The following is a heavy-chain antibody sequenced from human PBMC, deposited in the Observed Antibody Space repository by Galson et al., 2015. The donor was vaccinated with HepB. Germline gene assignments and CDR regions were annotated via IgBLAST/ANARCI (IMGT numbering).Heavy chain of an antibody. D-gene: IGHD6-19*01. J-gene: IGHJ4*02. CDR1: GYTFTAYF. V-gene: IGHV1-2*02. CDR3: ARVHSSGCIDY. Sequence: SVKVSCKASGYTFTAYFIHWVRQAPGQGLEWMAWISPNSGGSDYAQKFQGRVTMTRDTSISTAYMEVSSLTSADTAIYYCARVHSSGCIDYWGQGTLVIVSS. CDR2: ISPNSGGS.